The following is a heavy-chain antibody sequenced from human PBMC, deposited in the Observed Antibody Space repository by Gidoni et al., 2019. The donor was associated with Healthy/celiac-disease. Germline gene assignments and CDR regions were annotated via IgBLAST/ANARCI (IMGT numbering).Heavy chain of an antibody. CDR1: GGSISSSSYY. CDR3: ARHRVGYLFDY. CDR2: IYYSGST. J-gene: IGHJ4*02. V-gene: IGHV4-39*01. Sequence: QLQLQESGPGLVKPSETLSLTCTVSGGSISSSSYYWGWIRQPPGKGLEWIGSIYYSGSTYYNPSLKSRVTISVDTSKNQFSLKLSSVTAADTAVYYCARHRVGYLFDYWGQGTLVTVSS. D-gene: IGHD5-12*01.